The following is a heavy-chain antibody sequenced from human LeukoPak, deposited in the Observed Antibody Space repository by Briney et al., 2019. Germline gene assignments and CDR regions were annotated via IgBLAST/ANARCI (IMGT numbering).Heavy chain of an antibody. CDR2: ISDSGGST. V-gene: IGHV3-23*01. CDR1: GITLSNYV. CDR3: AKRGIVIRAVIIVGFHKEAYYFDY. Sequence: GGSLRLSCAVSGITLSNYVMSWFRQAPGKGLEWVAGISDSGGSTNYADSVKGRFTISRDNPKNTLYLQMNSLRAEDTAVYFCAKRGIVIRAVIIVGFHKEAYYFDYWGQGALVTVSS. D-gene: IGHD3-10*01. J-gene: IGHJ4*02.